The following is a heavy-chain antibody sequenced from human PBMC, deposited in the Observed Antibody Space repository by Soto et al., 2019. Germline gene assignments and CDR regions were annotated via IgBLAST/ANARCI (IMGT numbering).Heavy chain of an antibody. D-gene: IGHD6-19*01. V-gene: IGHV3-74*01. CDR3: ARGSGWYGAFDI. CDR1: GFTFSSYW. CDR2: INSDGSST. Sequence: GESLKISCAASGFTFSSYWMHWVRQAPGKGLVWVSRINSDGSSTSYADSVKGRFTISRDNAKNTLYLQMNSLRAEDTAVYYCARGSGWYGAFDIWGQGTMVTVSS. J-gene: IGHJ3*02.